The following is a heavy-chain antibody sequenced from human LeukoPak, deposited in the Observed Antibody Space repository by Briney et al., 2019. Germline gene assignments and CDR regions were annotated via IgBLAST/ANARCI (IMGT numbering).Heavy chain of an antibody. CDR1: GFTFSNYA. V-gene: IGHV3-23*01. Sequence: HPGGSVRLSCAASGFTFSNYAMSWVRQAPGKGLEWVSGISGTSGTINYAAPVKGRFTISRDNSKNTLYLQMNSLRVDDMAVYYCAKRLGDPRAFDYWGQGTLVTVSS. CDR3: AKRLGDPRAFDY. J-gene: IGHJ4*02. D-gene: IGHD2-21*02. CDR2: ISGTSGTI.